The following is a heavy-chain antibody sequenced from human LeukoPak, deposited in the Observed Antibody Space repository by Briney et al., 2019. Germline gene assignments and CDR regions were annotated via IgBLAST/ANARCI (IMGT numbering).Heavy chain of an antibody. J-gene: IGHJ4*02. CDR1: GFTFSSYS. D-gene: IGHD3-22*01. Sequence: TGGSLRLSCAASGFTFSSYSMDWVRQAPGKGLELVSSIISSSSYIYYAYSVKGRFTIPRDNAKNSLYLQMNSLRAEDTAVYYCARPPYYDSSGYLDYWGQGTLVTVSS. CDR2: IISSSSYI. V-gene: IGHV3-21*01. CDR3: ARPPYYDSSGYLDY.